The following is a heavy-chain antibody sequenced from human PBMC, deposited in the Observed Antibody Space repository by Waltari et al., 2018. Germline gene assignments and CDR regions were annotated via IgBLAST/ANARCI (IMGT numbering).Heavy chain of an antibody. D-gene: IGHD6-25*01. CDR2: ISPSFGTA. J-gene: IGHJ3*02. CDR3: ARDAAIEDAFDI. V-gene: IGHV1-69*01. Sequence: QVQLVQSGAEVKKPGSSVKVSCKASGGTFSSYAISWVRQAPGQGLEWMGGISPSFGTANYAQKFQGRVTITADESTSTAYMELSSLRSEDTAVYYCARDAAIEDAFDIWGQGTMVTVSS. CDR1: GGTFSSYA.